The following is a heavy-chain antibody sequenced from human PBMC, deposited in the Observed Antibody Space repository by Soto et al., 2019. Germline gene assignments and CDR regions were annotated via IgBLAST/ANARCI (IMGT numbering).Heavy chain of an antibody. CDR2: IITDGSST. D-gene: IGHD4-17*01. V-gene: IGHV3-74*02. Sequence: EVQLVESGGGLVQPGGSLILSCAASGFSFSIYWMHWVRQAPGKGLVWVSRIITDGSSTSYADSVKGRFTISRDNAKNKLYRQMNSLRAEYTAVYYCATGLSTRGYYMDAWGKGTTVTVSS. J-gene: IGHJ6*03. CDR1: GFSFSIYW. CDR3: ATGLSTRGYYMDA.